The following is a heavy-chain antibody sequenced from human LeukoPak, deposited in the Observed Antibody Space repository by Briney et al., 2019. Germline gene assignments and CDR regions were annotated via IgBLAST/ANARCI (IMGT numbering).Heavy chain of an antibody. CDR1: GFTFDDHA. J-gene: IGHJ5*02. CDR3: AKEDANNWFDP. Sequence: GGSLRLSCAASGFTFDDHAMHWVRQAPGKGLEWVSGISWNSGSIGYADSVKGRFTISRDNAKNSLYLQMNSLRAEDTALYYCAKEDANNWFDPWGQGTLVTVSS. V-gene: IGHV3-9*01. CDR2: ISWNSGSI.